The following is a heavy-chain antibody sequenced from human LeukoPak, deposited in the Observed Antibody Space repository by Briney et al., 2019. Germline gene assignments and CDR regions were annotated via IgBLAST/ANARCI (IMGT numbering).Heavy chain of an antibody. Sequence: GASVKVSCKASGYTVAAYYIHWVRQAPGQGLEWMGWINPNTGGPFYAQKFQGRVTMTWDTSITTAYMELTRVTSDDTATYYCARHRNSQSAGAGDYWGQ. J-gene: IGHJ4*02. CDR1: GYTVAAYY. V-gene: IGHV1-2*02. CDR3: ARHRNSQSAGAGDY. D-gene: IGHD1-26*01. CDR2: INPNTGGP.